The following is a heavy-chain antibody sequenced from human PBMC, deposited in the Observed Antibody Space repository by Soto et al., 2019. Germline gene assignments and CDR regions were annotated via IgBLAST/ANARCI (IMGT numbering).Heavy chain of an antibody. V-gene: IGHV1-8*01. CDR2: MNTNRGNT. D-gene: IGHD3-3*01. J-gene: IGHJ6*03. CDR3: ARYTALGYDFWSGYYKDHYYMDV. Sequence: QVQLVQSGAEVKKPGASVKVSCKASGYTFTSDDMNWVRQATGQGLEWLGWMNTNRGNTGYAQKFQGSVTRTRNTSIRTAYMELSSLRSEDTAVYYCARYTALGYDFWSGYYKDHYYMDVWGKGTTVTVSS. CDR1: GYTFTSDD.